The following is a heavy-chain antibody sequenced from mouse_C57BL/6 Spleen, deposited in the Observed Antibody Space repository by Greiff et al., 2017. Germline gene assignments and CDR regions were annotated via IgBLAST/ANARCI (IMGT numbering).Heavy chain of an antibody. D-gene: IGHD1-1*01. Sequence: EVQVVESGGDLVEPGGSLKLSCAASGFTFSSYGMSWVRQTPDKRLEWVATISSGGSYTYYPDSVKGRFTISRDNAKNTLYLQMSSLKSEDTAMYYCASLYYYGSSSVDYWGQGTTLTVSS. J-gene: IGHJ2*01. V-gene: IGHV5-6*01. CDR1: GFTFSSYG. CDR2: ISSGGSYT. CDR3: ASLYYYGSSSVDY.